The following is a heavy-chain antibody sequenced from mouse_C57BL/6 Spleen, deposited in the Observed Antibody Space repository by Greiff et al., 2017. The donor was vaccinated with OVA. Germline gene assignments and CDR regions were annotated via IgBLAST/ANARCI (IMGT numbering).Heavy chain of an antibody. CDR3: TGPTTVASYYFDY. Sequence: EVKVVESGGGLVQPGGSMKLSCVASGFTFSNYWMNWVRQSPEKGLEWVAQIRLKSDNYATHYAESVKGRFTISRDDSKSSVYLQMNNLRAEDTGIYYCTGPTTVASYYFDYWGQGTTLTVSS. CDR1: GFTFSNYW. CDR2: IRLKSDNYAT. D-gene: IGHD1-1*01. J-gene: IGHJ2*01. V-gene: IGHV6-3*01.